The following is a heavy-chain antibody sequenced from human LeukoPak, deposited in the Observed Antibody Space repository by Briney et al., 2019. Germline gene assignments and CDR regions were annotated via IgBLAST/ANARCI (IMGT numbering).Heavy chain of an antibody. CDR1: GSSFSSYW. V-gene: IGHV5-51*01. CDR2: IYPDDSDT. J-gene: IGHJ4*02. CDR3: ARHRKDIGFDS. Sequence: GESLKISCKGSGSSFSSYWIGWVRQMPGKGLEWMGIIYPDDSDTRYSPAFQGQVPLSADESISTAYLQWSSLKASDTAVYYCARHRKDIGFDSWGQGTLVTVSS. D-gene: IGHD2-15*01.